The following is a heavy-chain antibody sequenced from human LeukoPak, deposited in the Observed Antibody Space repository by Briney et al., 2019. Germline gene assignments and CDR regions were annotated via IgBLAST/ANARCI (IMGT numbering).Heavy chain of an antibody. CDR1: GFTFSDYN. Sequence: GGSLRLSCAASGFTFSDYNMRWIRQAPGKGLEWVANIKQDGSEKYYVDSVKGRFTISRDNAKNSLYLQMNSLRAEDTAVYYCARTPYNWNDAFDIWGQGTMVTVSS. J-gene: IGHJ3*02. CDR3: ARTPYNWNDAFDI. V-gene: IGHV3-7*01. D-gene: IGHD1-1*01. CDR2: IKQDGSEK.